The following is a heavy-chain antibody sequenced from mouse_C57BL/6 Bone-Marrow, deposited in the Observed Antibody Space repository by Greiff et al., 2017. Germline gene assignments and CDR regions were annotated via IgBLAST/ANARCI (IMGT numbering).Heavy chain of an antibody. V-gene: IGHV14-4*01. CDR1: GFNIKDDY. Sequence: VQLQQSGAELVRPGASVKLSCTASGFNIKDDYMHWVKQRPEQGLEWIGWIDPENGDTEYASKFQGKATITADTSSNTAYLQLSSLTSEDTAVYYCTTDDGYFSWVAYWGQGTLVTVSA. D-gene: IGHD2-3*01. CDR2: IDPENGDT. J-gene: IGHJ3*01. CDR3: TTDDGYFSWVAY.